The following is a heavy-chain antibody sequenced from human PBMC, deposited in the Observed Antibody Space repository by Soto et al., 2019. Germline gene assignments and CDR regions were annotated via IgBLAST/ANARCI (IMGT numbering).Heavy chain of an antibody. V-gene: IGHV4-59*12. J-gene: IGHJ4*02. Sequence: SETLSLTCTVSGGSISSYYWSWIRQPPGKGLEWIGYMYHSGSTYYNPSLKSRVTISIDRSKNQFSPKLSSVTAADTAVYYCARVPGLWGQGTLVTVSS. CDR2: MYHSGST. CDR1: GGSISSYY. D-gene: IGHD3-10*01. CDR3: ARVPGL.